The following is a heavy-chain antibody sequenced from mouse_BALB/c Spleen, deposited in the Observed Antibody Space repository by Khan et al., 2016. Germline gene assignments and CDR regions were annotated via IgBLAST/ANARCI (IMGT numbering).Heavy chain of an antibody. D-gene: IGHD2-2*01. CDR2: INPYNDDT. CDR3: ARFGYDGDWYFDV. J-gene: IGHJ1*01. CDR1: GYTFTNYV. V-gene: IGHV1S136*01. Sequence: VQLKESGPELVKPGASVKMSCKAAGYTFTNYVIHWVKQKPGQGLEWIGYINPYNDDTKYNEKFKGKATLTSDKSSSTAYMELSSLTSEDSAVYYYARFGYDGDWYFDVWGAGTTVTVSS.